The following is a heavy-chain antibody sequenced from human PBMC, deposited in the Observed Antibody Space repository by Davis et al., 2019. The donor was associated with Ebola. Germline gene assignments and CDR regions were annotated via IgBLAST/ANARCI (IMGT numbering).Heavy chain of an antibody. CDR1: GFTFSSYS. D-gene: IGHD3-3*01. J-gene: IGHJ3*02. CDR2: ISSSSSTI. V-gene: IGHV3-48*04. CDR3: AGLPITIFGVVTQEDAFDI. Sequence: GESLKISCAASGFTFSSYSMNWVRQAPGKGLEWVSYISSSSSTIYYADSVKGRFTISRDNAKNSLYLQMNNLRAEDTAVYYCAGLPITIFGVVTQEDAFDIWGQGTMVTVSS.